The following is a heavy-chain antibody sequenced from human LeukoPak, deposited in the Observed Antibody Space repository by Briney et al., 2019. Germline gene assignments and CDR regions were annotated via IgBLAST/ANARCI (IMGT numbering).Heavy chain of an antibody. Sequence: GGSLRLSCAASGFTFSSHGMCWVRRAPGRGLEWVSSISIGGDTTYSDSVKGRFTISRDNSKNTLYLQLDSLRAEDTAIYYCAKEIRPNACWGQGTLVTVSS. V-gene: IGHV3-23*01. D-gene: IGHD4-17*01. J-gene: IGHJ4*02. CDR3: AKEIRPNAC. CDR2: ISIGGDTT. CDR1: GFTFSSHG.